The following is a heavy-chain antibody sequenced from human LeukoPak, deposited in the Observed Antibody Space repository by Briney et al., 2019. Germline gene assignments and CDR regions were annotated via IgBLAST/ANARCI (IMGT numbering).Heavy chain of an antibody. J-gene: IGHJ4*02. V-gene: IGHV3-21*01. CDR2: ISSSSSYI. CDR1: GFTFSSYS. CDR3: ARDNSPKYSSGWYDYGY. D-gene: IGHD6-19*01. Sequence: GGSLRLSCAASGFTFSSYSMNWVRQAPGKGLEWVSSISSSSSYIYHADSVKGRFTISRDNAKNSLYLQMNSLRAEDPAVYYCARDNSPKYSSGWYDYGYCGQGSLVTVSS.